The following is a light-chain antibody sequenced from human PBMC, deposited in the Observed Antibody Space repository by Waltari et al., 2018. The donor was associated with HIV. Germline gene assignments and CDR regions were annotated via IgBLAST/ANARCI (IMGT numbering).Light chain of an antibody. Sequence: ILLTQSTATISGAPGGRGTVPGRASQNVDDKLAWYQQKPGQSPTLPIYLSSVRAAGVPTRFGGAGSATNFTLSITSLQSEDFALFFCQQYHHWPPLTVGGGSRV. CDR3: QQYHHWPPLT. V-gene: IGKV3D-15*01. J-gene: IGKJ4*01. CDR1: QNVDDK. CDR2: LSS.